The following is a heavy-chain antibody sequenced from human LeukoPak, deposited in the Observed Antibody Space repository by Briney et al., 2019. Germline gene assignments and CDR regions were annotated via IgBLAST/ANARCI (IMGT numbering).Heavy chain of an antibody. CDR1: GGSISSYY. CDR2: IYYSGST. CDR3: ARTRGGYGVNPSYYGMDV. D-gene: IGHD4-23*01. Sequence: SETLSLTCTVSGGSISSYYWSWIRQPPGKGLEWIGYIYYSGSTNYNPSLKSRVTISVDTSKNQFSLKLSSVPAADTAVYYCARTRGGYGVNPSYYGMDVWGQGTTVTVSS. V-gene: IGHV4-59*08. J-gene: IGHJ6*02.